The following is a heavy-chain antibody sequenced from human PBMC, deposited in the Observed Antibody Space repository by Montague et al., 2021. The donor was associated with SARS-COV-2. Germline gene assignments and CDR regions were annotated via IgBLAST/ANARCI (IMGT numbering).Heavy chain of an antibody. Sequence: SLRLSCAASGFTFSNYDMNWVRQAPGKGPEWISYISTSAYTTSYAGSVKGRFTISRDNGKNSLYLQMNSLRVEDTAVYYCTRDYRSIGGDGLDIWGQGTMVTVSS. J-gene: IGHJ3*02. CDR3: TRDYRSIGGDGLDI. D-gene: IGHD3-16*02. V-gene: IGHV3-48*03. CDR2: ISTSAYTT. CDR1: GFTFSNYD.